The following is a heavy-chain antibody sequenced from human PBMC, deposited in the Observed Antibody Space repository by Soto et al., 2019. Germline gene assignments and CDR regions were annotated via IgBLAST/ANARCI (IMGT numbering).Heavy chain of an antibody. CDR2: INHSGST. CDR1: DGSLSGYY. V-gene: IGHV4-34*01. Sequence: SEPLSLHCAVYDGSLSGYYWSWIRQPPGKGLEWIGEINHSGSTNYNPSLKSRVTISVDTSKNQLSLKLSSVTAADTAVYYCARAHYTYYDFWSGYLSCGMDVWGQGTTVTGS. J-gene: IGHJ6*02. CDR3: ARAHYTYYDFWSGYLSCGMDV. D-gene: IGHD3-3*01.